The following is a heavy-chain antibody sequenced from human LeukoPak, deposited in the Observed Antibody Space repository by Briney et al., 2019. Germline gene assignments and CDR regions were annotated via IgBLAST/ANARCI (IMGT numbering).Heavy chain of an antibody. J-gene: IGHJ4*02. V-gene: IGHV3-7*05. CDR2: IKPDGSEK. Sequence: GGSLRLSCAASGFTFSSYWMHWVRQAPGKGLEWVANIKPDGSEKYHVDSVEGRFSISRDNVKNSVYLQMNSLRAEDTAVYYCARDGYNTIDYWGQGTLVTVSS. D-gene: IGHD5-24*01. CDR1: GFTFSSYW. CDR3: ARDGYNTIDY.